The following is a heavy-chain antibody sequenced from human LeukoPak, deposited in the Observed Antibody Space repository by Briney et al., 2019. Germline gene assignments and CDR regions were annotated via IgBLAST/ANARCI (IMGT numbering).Heavy chain of an antibody. Sequence: GGSLRLSCAASGFTFSSYWMHWVRQAPGKGLVWVSRINTDGSSTSCADSVKGRFTISRDNAKNMLYLQMNSLRAEDTAVYYCARDGGVRGVFDYWGQGTLVTVSS. D-gene: IGHD3-10*01. CDR1: GFTFSSYW. J-gene: IGHJ4*02. CDR2: INTDGSST. V-gene: IGHV3-74*01. CDR3: ARDGGVRGVFDY.